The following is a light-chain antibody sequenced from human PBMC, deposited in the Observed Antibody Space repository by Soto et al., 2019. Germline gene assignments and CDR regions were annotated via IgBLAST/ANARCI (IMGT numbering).Light chain of an antibody. CDR1: QSVSSY. CDR3: QKRSNWPST. V-gene: IGKV3-11*01. CDR2: DAS. Sequence: EIVLTQSPATLSLSPGDRATLSCRASQSVSSYLAWYQQKPGQAPRLLIYDASNRATGIPARFSGSGSGTDVTLTITTLEPEDFAVYDCQKRSNWPSTFGGGTKVE. J-gene: IGKJ4*01.